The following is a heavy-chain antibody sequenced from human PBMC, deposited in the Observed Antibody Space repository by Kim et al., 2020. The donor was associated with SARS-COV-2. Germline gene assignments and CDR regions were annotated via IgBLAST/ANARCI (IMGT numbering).Heavy chain of an antibody. Sequence: GGALRLSCVSSAFSFSSYGMHWVRQAPGKGLEWVAVISSDGPPEFYADSVKGRFTISRDNSNRTLYLHMSSLRPEDTAVYHCAKRYRGVSWGPLDPCGEG. J-gene: IGHJ5*02. V-gene: IGHV3-30*18. CDR2: ISSDGPPE. D-gene: IGHD3-10*01. CDR3: AKRYRGVSWGPLDP. CDR1: AFSFSSYG.